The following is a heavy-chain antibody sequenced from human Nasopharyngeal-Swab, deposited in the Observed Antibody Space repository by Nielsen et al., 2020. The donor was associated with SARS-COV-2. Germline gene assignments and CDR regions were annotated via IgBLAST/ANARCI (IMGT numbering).Heavy chain of an antibody. J-gene: IGHJ6*03. CDR2: ISSSSSTI. D-gene: IGHD3-3*01. CDR1: GFTFSSYS. CDR3: ASQLTYYDFWSGLLYYYYMDV. V-gene: IGHV3-48*02. Sequence: GESLKISCAASGFTFSSYSMNWVRQAPRKGLEWVSYISSSSSTIYYADSVKGRFTISRDNAKNSLYLQMNSLRDEDTAVYYCASQLTYYDFWSGLLYYYYMDVWGKGTTVTVSS.